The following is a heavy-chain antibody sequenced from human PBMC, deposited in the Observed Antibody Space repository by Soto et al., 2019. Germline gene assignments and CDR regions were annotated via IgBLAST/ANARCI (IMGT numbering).Heavy chain of an antibody. CDR1: GFTFSSFG. Sequence: GGSLRLSCAASGFTFSSFGMHWVRQAPGKGLEWVAVISYDGTEEKYADSVKGRATVSRDNSKNTVYLQMNRLRGDDAAIYYCAKGRFDVVTISPFDHWGQGTLVTVSS. D-gene: IGHD3-3*02. J-gene: IGHJ4*01. CDR3: AKGRFDVVTISPFDH. V-gene: IGHV3-30*18. CDR2: ISYDGTEE.